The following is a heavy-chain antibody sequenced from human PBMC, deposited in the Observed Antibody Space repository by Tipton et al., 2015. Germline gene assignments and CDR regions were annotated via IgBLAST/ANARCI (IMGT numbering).Heavy chain of an antibody. V-gene: IGHV4-61*01. J-gene: IGHJ6*02. CDR1: AYSISSDYY. CDR2: IYYSGST. D-gene: IGHD2-15*01. Sequence: TLSLTCAVSAYSISSDYYWSWIRQPPGKGLEWIGYIYYSGSTNYNPSLKSRVTISVDTSKNQFSLKLSSVTAADTAVYYCAREGGYCSGGSCYNRDYYYYGMDVWGQGTTVTVSS. CDR3: AREGGYCSGGSCYNRDYYYYGMDV.